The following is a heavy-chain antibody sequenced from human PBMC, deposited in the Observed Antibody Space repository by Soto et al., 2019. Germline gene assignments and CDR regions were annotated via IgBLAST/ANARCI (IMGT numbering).Heavy chain of an antibody. Sequence: EVQLLESGGGLVQPGGSLRLSCAASGFTFSSYAMSWVRQAPGKGLEWVSAISGSGGSTYYADSVKGRFTISRDNAKNSLYLQMNSLRAEDTALYYCAKDQYSSSCNGMDVWGQGTTVTVSS. V-gene: IGHV3-23*01. D-gene: IGHD6-13*01. CDR2: ISGSGGST. CDR3: AKDQYSSSCNGMDV. CDR1: GFTFSSYA. J-gene: IGHJ6*02.